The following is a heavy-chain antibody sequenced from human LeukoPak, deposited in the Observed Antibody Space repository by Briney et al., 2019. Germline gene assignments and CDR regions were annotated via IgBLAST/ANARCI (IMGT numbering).Heavy chain of an antibody. V-gene: IGHV3-23*01. CDR2: ISGSGGST. CDR3: AKGRARIDY. J-gene: IGHJ4*02. D-gene: IGHD5-12*01. CDR1: GFTFSAYA. Sequence: GGSLRLSCEASGFTFSAYAMTWVRQAPGKGLEWVSGISGSGGSTYYADSVKGRFTISRDNSKNTLYVQMNSLRAEDTAVYYCAKGRARIDYWGQGTLVIVSS.